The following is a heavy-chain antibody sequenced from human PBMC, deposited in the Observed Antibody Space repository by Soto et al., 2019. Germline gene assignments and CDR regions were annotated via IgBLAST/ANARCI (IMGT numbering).Heavy chain of an antibody. D-gene: IGHD4-17*01. CDR2: ISYSGRT. Sequence: TSETLSLTCTVSGGSLSSYYWSWIRQSPRRGLELIGSISYSGRTYDNPSLQSRVTTSIDASKNQFSLKLTSVTTADTAVYYCARRRASDYGGNHHPYYFDRWGQGALVTVSS. CDR3: ARRRASDYGGNHHPYYFDR. V-gene: IGHV4-59*04. J-gene: IGHJ4*02. CDR1: GGSLSSYY.